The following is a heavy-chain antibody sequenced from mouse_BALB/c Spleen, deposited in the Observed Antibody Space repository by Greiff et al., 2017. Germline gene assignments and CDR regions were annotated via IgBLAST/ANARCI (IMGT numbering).Heavy chain of an antibody. Sequence: VQLQQSGAELVRPGSSVKISCKASGYAFSSYWMNWVKQRPGQGLEWIGQIYPGDGDTNYNGKFKGKATLTADKSSSTAYMQLSSLTSEDSAVYFCARSGGPNWYFDVWGAGTTVTVSS. CDR2: IYPGDGDT. CDR1: GYAFSSYW. CDR3: ARSGGPNWYFDV. V-gene: IGHV1-80*01. J-gene: IGHJ1*01. D-gene: IGHD3-1*01.